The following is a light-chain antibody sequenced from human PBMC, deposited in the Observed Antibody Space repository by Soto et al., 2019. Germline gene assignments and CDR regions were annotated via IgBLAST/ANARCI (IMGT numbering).Light chain of an antibody. V-gene: IGLV1-40*01. CDR2: GNN. CDR1: SSNIGAGYD. J-gene: IGLJ2*01. Sequence: QAVVTQPPSVSGAPGQRVTISCTGSSSNIGAGYDVHWYQHLPGTAPKLLISGNNYRSSGVPDRFSASKSGTSASLAITGLQADDEADYYCQSYDTSLSVLFGGGTKLTVL. CDR3: QSYDTSLSVL.